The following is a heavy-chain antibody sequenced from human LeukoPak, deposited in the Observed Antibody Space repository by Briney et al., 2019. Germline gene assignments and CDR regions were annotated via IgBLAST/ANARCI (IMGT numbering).Heavy chain of an antibody. D-gene: IGHD3-22*01. V-gene: IGHV3-30*03. Sequence: GGPLRLSCAASGFTFNTAWMTWVRQAPGKGLEWVAIISYDGSNKYYADSVKGRFTISRDNSKNTLYLQMNSLRAEDTAVYYCARAYYYDSSGYPSGYFQHWGQGTLVTVSS. J-gene: IGHJ1*01. CDR1: GFTFNTAW. CDR2: ISYDGSNK. CDR3: ARAYYYDSSGYPSGYFQH.